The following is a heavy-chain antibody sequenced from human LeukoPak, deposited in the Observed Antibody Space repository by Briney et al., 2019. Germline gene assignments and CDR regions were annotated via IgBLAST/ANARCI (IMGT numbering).Heavy chain of an antibody. D-gene: IGHD5-18*01. Sequence: PGGSLRLSCAASGFTFSSYGMHWVRQAPGKGLEWVAVISYDGSNKYYADSVKGRFTISRDNSKNTLYLQMNSLRAEDTAVYYCAKELSGVTFFDIWGQGTMVTVSS. J-gene: IGHJ3*02. V-gene: IGHV3-30*18. CDR1: GFTFSSYG. CDR3: AKELSGVTFFDI. CDR2: ISYDGSNK.